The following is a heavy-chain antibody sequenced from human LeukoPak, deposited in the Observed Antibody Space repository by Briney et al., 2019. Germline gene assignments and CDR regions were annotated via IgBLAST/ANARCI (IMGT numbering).Heavy chain of an antibody. CDR2: IRSSGSTI. Sequence: LRLSCAASGFTFSDYNMSWIRPAPGKGLEWVSYIRSSGSTIYYADSVKDRFTISRDNAKNSLYLQMNSLRAEDTAVYYCAREGDIVVGPAAIDYWGQGTLVTVSS. D-gene: IGHD2-2*01. CDR1: GFTFSDYN. CDR3: AREGDIVVGPAAIDY. J-gene: IGHJ4*02. V-gene: IGHV3-11*01.